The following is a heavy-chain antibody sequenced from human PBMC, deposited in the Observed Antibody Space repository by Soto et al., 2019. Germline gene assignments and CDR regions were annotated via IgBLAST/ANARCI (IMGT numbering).Heavy chain of an antibody. J-gene: IGHJ4*02. CDR1: GYTFTSYA. D-gene: IGHD2-21*02. V-gene: IGHV1-3*05. CDR2: INAGNGNT. Sequence: QVQLVQSGAEEKKPGASVKVSCKASGYTFTSYAMHWVRQAPGQRLEWMGWINAGNGNTKCSQKFQGRVTITRDTSASTAYMELSSLRSEDTAVYYCARSIVVVTALDYWGQVTLVTVSS. CDR3: ARSIVVVTALDY.